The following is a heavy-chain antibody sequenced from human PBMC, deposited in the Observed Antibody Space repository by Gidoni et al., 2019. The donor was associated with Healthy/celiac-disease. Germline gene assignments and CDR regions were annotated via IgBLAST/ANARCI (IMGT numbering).Heavy chain of an antibody. J-gene: IGHJ4*02. CDR2: IVVGSGNT. D-gene: IGHD3-22*01. CDR3: AADLNYYDSSGYPP. V-gene: IGHV1-58*02. CDR1: GLTFTSSA. Sequence: QMQLVQSGPEVKKPGTSVKVSCKASGLTFTSSAMQWVRQARGQRLEWIGWIVVGSGNTNYAQKFQERVTITRDMSTSTAYMELSSLRSEDTAVYYCAADLNYYDSSGYPPWGQGTLVTVSS.